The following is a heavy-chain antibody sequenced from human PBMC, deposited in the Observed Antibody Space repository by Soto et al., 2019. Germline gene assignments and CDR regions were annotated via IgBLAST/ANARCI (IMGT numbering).Heavy chain of an antibody. CDR1: EFTFGNSA. J-gene: IGHJ3*02. CDR2: ILVASGGT. CDR3: AAAVTMIYHEAPYAFDM. D-gene: IGHD3-22*01. V-gene: IGHV1-58*01. Sequence: QMQLVQSGPEVKKPGTSVRVSCKASEFTFGNSAVHWVRQARGQRLEWMGWILVASGGTNYAENFEERVTIARDMSTSTAYMEVSSLGSEDTAVYFCAAAVTMIYHEAPYAFDMWGQGTLVTVSS.